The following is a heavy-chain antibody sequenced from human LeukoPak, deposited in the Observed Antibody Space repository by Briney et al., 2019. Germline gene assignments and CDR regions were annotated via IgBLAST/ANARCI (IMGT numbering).Heavy chain of an antibody. D-gene: IGHD2-21*02. CDR2: ISSSSSYI. CDR3: AREVVVTAIRLLRGMDV. CDR1: GFTFSSYS. J-gene: IGHJ6*02. Sequence: PGGSLRLSCAASGFTFSSYSMSWVRQAPGKGLEWVSSISSSSSYIYYADSLKGRFTISRDNAKNSLYLQMNSLRAEDTAVYYCAREVVVTAIRLLRGMDVWGQGTTVTVSS. V-gene: IGHV3-21*01.